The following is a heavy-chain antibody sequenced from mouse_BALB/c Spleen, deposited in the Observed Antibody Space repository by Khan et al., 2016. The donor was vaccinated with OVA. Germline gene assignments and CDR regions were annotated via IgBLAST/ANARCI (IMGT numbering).Heavy chain of an antibody. J-gene: IGHJ1*01. CDR2: VWGDGST. Sequence: QVQLKESGPGLVAPSQSLSITCTVSGFSLTNYGVSWVRQPPGKGLEWLGVVWGDGSTTYHSALKSRLSISKDNSTSQAFLKLNSLETDDTATEYCAKFYDGGVSNWYFDVGGAGTTVTVSS. V-gene: IGHV2-3*01. CDR1: GFSLTNYG. CDR3: AKFYDGGVSNWYFDV. D-gene: IGHD1-1*02.